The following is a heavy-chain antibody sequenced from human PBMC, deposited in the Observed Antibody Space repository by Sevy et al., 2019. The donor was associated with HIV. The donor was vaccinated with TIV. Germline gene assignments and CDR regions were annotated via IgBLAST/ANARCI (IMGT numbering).Heavy chain of an antibody. J-gene: IGHJ4*02. CDR1: GFTFSSYW. CDR2: MNPYGNSV. D-gene: IGHD6-19*01. V-gene: IGHV3-74*01. CDR3: ARAPADYSTGWSAD. Sequence: GGSLRLSCAASGFTFSSYWMHWVRQAPGKGLVLVSRMNPYGNSVTYADSVRGRFTISRDNGKNTLYLQMSSLRADDPAVYYCARAPADYSTGWSADWGQGTLVTVSS.